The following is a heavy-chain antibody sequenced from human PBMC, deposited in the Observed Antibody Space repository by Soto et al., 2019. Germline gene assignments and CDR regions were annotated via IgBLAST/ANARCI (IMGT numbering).Heavy chain of an antibody. CDR1: GFTVSSNY. CDR2: IYSGGST. D-gene: IGHD3-10*01. Sequence: EVQLVETGGGLIQPGGSLRLSCAASGFTVSSNYMSWVRQAPGKGLEWVSVIYSGGSTYYADSVKGRFTISRDKSKNTLYLQMNSLRAEDTAVYYCARGGPYYYGSGSYRGAFDIWGQGTMVTVSS. J-gene: IGHJ3*02. CDR3: ARGGPYYYGSGSYRGAFDI. V-gene: IGHV3-53*02.